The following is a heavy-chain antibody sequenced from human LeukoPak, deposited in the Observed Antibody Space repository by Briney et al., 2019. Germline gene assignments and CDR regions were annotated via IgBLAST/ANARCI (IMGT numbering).Heavy chain of an antibody. CDR3: ARGNGWDY. CDR2: TRNKANSYTT. D-gene: IGHD2-8*01. V-gene: IGHV3-72*01. Sequence: GGSLRLSCAASGFTLSDHYMDWVRQAPGKGLEWVGRTRNKANSYTTEYAASVKGRFTISRDDSKNSLYLQMNRLKTEDSAVYYCARGNGWDYWGQGTLVTVSS. CDR1: GFTLSDHY. J-gene: IGHJ4*02.